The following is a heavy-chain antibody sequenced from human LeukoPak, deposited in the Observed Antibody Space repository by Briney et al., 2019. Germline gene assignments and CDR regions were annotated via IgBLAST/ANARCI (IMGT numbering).Heavy chain of an antibody. J-gene: IGHJ4*02. D-gene: IGHD6-13*01. V-gene: IGHV3-21*05. CDR2: ISSSSSYI. CDR1: GFIFSSYA. Sequence: GGSLRLSCAASGFIFSSYAMNWVRQAPGKGLEWVAYISSSSSYIYYADSVKGRFTISRDNAKNSLYLQMNSLRAEDTAVYYCARDGIAAAAYYFDYWGQGTLVTVSS. CDR3: ARDGIAAAAYYFDY.